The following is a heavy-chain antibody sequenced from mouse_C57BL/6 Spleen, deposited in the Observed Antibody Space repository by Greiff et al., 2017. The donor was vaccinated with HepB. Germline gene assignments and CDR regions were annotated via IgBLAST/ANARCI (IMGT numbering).Heavy chain of an antibody. CDR3: ARMALGRYFAY. Sequence: EVQVVESGGGLVKPGGSLKLSCAASGFTFSDYGMHWVCQAPEKGLEWVAYISSGSSTIYYADTVKGRFTISRDNAKNTLFLQMTSLRSEDTAMYYCARMALGRYFAYWGQGTLVTVSA. CDR2: ISSGSSTI. CDR1: GFTFSDYG. J-gene: IGHJ3*01. V-gene: IGHV5-17*01. D-gene: IGHD3-3*01.